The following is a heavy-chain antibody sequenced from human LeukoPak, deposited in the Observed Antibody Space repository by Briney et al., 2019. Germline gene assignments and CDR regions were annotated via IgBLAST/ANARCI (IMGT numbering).Heavy chain of an antibody. V-gene: IGHV1-18*01. D-gene: IGHD6-13*01. J-gene: IGHJ4*02. Sequence: ASVKVSCKASGYTLNKFGMSWVRQAPGQGLEWLGWINTYNGNTKLGEKFQGRVTMTTDTSTSTVYMELTSLRTDDTAVYFCARDTPQHLKRFDYWGLGTLVTVSS. CDR2: INTYNGNT. CDR3: ARDTPQHLKRFDY. CDR1: GYTLNKFG.